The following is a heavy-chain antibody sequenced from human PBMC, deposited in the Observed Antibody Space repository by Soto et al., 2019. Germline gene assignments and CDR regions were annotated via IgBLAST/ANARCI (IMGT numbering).Heavy chain of an antibody. Sequence: EVQLVESGGGLVQPGGSLRLSCAASGFSVSTNYINWVRQAPGKGLEWVSVIYSGGSTWYTDSVKGRFTISRDNSKNTLYLQMNSLRAEDTAVYYCARILTGIKGYFDYWGQGTLVTVSS. CDR3: ARILTGIKGYFDY. CDR1: GFSVSTNY. J-gene: IGHJ4*02. V-gene: IGHV3-66*01. CDR2: IYSGGST. D-gene: IGHD3-9*01.